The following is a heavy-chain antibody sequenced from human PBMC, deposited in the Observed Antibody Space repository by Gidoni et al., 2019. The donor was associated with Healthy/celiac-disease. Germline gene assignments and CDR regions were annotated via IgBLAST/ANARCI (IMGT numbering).Heavy chain of an antibody. CDR1: GLTFDEYA. CDR3: AKDIKQWLAYYFDY. D-gene: IGHD6-19*01. V-gene: IGHV3-9*01. CDR2: ISWNSGSI. J-gene: IGHJ4*02. Sequence: EVQIAESGGGLVQPGRYLCLYCADPGLTFDEYAMLWVRQAPGKGVEWVSGISWNSGSISYAESVKGRFTISRDNDKNSLYLQMNSLRAEDTAWYYCAKDIKQWLAYYFDYWGQGTLVTVSS.